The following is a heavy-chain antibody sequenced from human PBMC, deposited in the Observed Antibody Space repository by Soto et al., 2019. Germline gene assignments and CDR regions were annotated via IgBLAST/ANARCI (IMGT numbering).Heavy chain of an antibody. CDR1: GGSFSGYY. CDR2: INHSGST. V-gene: IGHV4-34*01. D-gene: IGHD3-10*01. J-gene: IGHJ6*03. CDR3: ARGSITMVRGVITLGYYYYMDV. Sequence: SETLSLTCAVYGGSFSGYYWSWIRQPPGKGLEWIGEINHSGSTNYNPSLKSRVTISVDTSKNQFSLKLSSVTAADTAVYYCARGSITMVRGVITLGYYYYMDVWGKGTTVTVSS.